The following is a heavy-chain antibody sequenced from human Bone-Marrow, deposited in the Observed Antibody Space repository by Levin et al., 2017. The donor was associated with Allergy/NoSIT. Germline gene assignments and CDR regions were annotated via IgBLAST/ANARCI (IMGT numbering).Heavy chain of an antibody. CDR1: GYRFTNYW. CDR3: ARGYLNDALDV. D-gene: IGHD5-18*01. Sequence: RGESLKISCQASGYRFTNYWIGWARQMPGKGLEWMGITYPGDSNTKYRPPFQGQVTISTDKSINTAYLQWSSLKASDTAIYYCARGYLNDALDVWGQGTMVIVSS. CDR2: TYPGDSNT. V-gene: IGHV5-51*01. J-gene: IGHJ3*01.